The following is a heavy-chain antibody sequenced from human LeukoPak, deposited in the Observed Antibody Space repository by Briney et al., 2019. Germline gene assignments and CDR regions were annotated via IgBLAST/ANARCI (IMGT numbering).Heavy chain of an antibody. CDR3: ARAGGYSYGETDY. CDR2: IIPILGIA. V-gene: IGHV1-69*04. J-gene: IGHJ4*02. D-gene: IGHD5-18*01. Sequence: VASVKVSCKASGGTFSSYAISWVRQAPGQGLEWMGRIIPILGIANYAQKFQGRVTITADKSTSTAYMELSSLRSEDTAVYYCARAGGYSYGETDYWGQGTLVTVSS. CDR1: GGTFSSYA.